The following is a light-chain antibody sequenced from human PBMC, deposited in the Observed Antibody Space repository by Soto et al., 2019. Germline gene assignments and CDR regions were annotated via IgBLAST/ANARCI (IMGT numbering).Light chain of an antibody. CDR3: AAWDDSLNGVV. Sequence: QTVVTQPPSASGTPGQRVTISCSGSSSNIGSNTVNWYQQLPGTAPKLLIYSNNQRPSGVPDRFSGSKSGTSASLANSGIQSEDEADYYCAAWDDSLNGVVFGGGTKLTVL. CDR1: SSNIGSNT. V-gene: IGLV1-44*01. J-gene: IGLJ2*01. CDR2: SNN.